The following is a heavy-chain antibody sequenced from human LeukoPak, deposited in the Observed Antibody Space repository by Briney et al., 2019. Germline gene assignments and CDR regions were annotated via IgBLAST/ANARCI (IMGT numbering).Heavy chain of an antibody. CDR1: GGTFSSYA. Sequence: SVKVSCKASGGTFSSYAISWVRQAPGQGLEWMGGIIPIFGTANYAQKFQGRVTITTDESTSTAYMELSSLRSDDTAVYYCASGYCSGGSCYSFDYWGQGTLVTVSS. D-gene: IGHD2-15*01. CDR3: ASGYCSGGSCYSFDY. CDR2: IIPIFGTA. J-gene: IGHJ4*02. V-gene: IGHV1-69*05.